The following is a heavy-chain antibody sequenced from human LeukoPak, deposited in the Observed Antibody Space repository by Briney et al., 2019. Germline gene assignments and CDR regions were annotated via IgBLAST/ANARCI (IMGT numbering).Heavy chain of an antibody. CDR3: AIAYCGGDCYTDYYYGMDV. Sequence: LVKVSCKASGGTFSSYAISWVRQAPGQGLEWMGGIIPIFGTANYAQKFQGRVTITADESTSTAYMELSSLRSEDTAVYYCAIAYCGGDCYTDYYYGMDVWGQGTTVTVTS. J-gene: IGHJ6*02. V-gene: IGHV1-69*13. D-gene: IGHD2-21*02. CDR1: GGTFSSYA. CDR2: IIPIFGTA.